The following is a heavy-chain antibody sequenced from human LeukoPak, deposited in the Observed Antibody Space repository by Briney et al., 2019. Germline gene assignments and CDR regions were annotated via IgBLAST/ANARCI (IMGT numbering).Heavy chain of an antibody. CDR1: GSTFGDYA. J-gene: IGHJ4*02. D-gene: IGHD3-10*01. Sequence: GGSLRLSCTASGSTFGDYAMSWFRQAPGKGLEWVGFIRSKAYGGTTEYAASVKGRFTISRDDSKSIAYLQMNSLKTEDTAVYYCTRASRVKYYYGFDSPNWGQGTLVTVSS. V-gene: IGHV3-49*03. CDR3: TRASRVKYYYGFDSPN. CDR2: IRSKAYGGTT.